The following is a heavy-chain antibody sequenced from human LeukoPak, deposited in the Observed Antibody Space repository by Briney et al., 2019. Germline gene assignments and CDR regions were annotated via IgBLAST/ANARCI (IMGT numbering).Heavy chain of an antibody. Sequence: SEALSLTCTVSGGSISDYYRGWIRQPPGKGLEWIGYFYNSGSSTYNPSLKSRVTISVDTSKEQFSLKVNSVTAADTAVYYCTRGAGWLIDYWGQGILVTVSS. J-gene: IGHJ4*02. CDR3: TRGAGWLIDY. CDR1: GGSISDYY. D-gene: IGHD3-16*01. V-gene: IGHV4-59*01. CDR2: FYNSGSS.